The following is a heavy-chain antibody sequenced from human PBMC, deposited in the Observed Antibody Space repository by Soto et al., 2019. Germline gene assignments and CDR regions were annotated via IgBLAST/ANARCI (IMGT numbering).Heavy chain of an antibody. CDR3: XXXXXFXVY. V-gene: IGHV3-23*01. Sequence: EVQLLESGGGLVQPGGSLRLSCAASGFTFSSYAMSWVRQAPGKGLEWVAAISGSGXSTYYADSXKGRFTIXRXNSXXXXXXXXXXXXXXXXXXXXXXXXXXFXVYWGQGTLVTVSS. CDR1: GFTFSSYA. J-gene: IGHJ4*02. CDR2: ISGSGXST.